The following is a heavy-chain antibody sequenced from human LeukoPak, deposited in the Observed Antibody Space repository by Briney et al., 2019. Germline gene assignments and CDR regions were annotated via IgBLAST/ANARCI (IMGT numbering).Heavy chain of an antibody. CDR1: GGSISSYY. V-gene: IGHV4-59*08. CDR2: IYYSGST. Sequence: SETLSLTCTVSGGSISSYYWSWIRQPPGKGLGWIGYIYYSGSTNYNPSLKSRVTISVDTSKNQFSLKLSSVTAADTAVYYCARLGRDGYNDFDYWGQGTLVTVSS. J-gene: IGHJ4*02. CDR3: ARLGRDGYNDFDY. D-gene: IGHD5-24*01.